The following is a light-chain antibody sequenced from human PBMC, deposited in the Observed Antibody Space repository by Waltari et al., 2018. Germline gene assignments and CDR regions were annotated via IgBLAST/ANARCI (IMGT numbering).Light chain of an antibody. CDR2: KVS. V-gene: IGKV2-30*01. CDR3: MQGTHWRWT. J-gene: IGKJ1*01. CDR1: HSLVYSDGNTY. Sequence: DVVMTQSPPSLPVTLGQPASIPSRASHSLVYSDGNTYLNWFHQRPGQSPRRLIYKVSNRDSGVPDRFSGSGSGTDFTLKISRVEAEDVGIYYCMQGTHWRWTFGQGTKVEIK.